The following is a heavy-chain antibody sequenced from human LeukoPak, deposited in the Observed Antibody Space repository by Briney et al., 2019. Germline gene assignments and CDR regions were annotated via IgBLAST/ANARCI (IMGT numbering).Heavy chain of an antibody. Sequence: GGSLRLSCAASEFTFSTFAMSWVRQAPGKGLEWVPTIDHSAGSTYYADSVKGRFTISRDNSKNTLYLQMNSLRAEDTAVYYCAKATMVTTLVDWFDPWGQGTLVTVSS. CDR2: IDHSAGST. CDR3: AKATMVTTLVDWFDP. D-gene: IGHD4-17*01. J-gene: IGHJ5*02. V-gene: IGHV3-23*01. CDR1: EFTFSTFA.